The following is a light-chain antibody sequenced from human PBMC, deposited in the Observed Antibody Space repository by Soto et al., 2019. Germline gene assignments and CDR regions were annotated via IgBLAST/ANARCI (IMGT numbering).Light chain of an antibody. J-gene: IGLJ3*02. CDR1: SSDIGGYNY. CDR2: EVT. CDR3: SSYAATDNLV. Sequence: QSVLTQPPSASGSPGQSVTLSCTGTSSDIGGYNYVSWYQQHPGKAPKLVIYEVTKRPSGVPDRFSGSQSGNTASLTVSGLQAEDEADYYCSSYAATDNLVFGGGTQLTVL. V-gene: IGLV2-8*01.